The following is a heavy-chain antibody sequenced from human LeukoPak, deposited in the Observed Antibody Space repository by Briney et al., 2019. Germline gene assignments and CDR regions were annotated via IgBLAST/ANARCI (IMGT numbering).Heavy chain of an antibody. CDR2: IYTSGST. V-gene: IGHV4-4*07. J-gene: IGHJ4*02. Sequence: SETLSLTCTVSGGSISSYYWSWIRQPAGKGLEWIGRIYTSGSTNYNPSLKSRVTMSVDTSKNQFSLKLSSVTAADTAVYYCASSITIFGVVSPHYFDYWGQGTLVTVSS. CDR3: ASSITIFGVVSPHYFDY. D-gene: IGHD3-3*01. CDR1: GGSISSYY.